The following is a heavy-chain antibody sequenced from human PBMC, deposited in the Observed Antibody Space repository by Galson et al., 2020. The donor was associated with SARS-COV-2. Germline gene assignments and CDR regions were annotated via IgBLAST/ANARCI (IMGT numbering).Heavy chain of an antibody. V-gene: IGHV4-31*03. CDR1: GGSISSGGYY. D-gene: IGHD3-10*01. CDR2: IYYSGST. Sequence: SQTLSLTCTVPGGSISSGGYYWSWLRQHPGKGLEWIGYIYYSGSTHYNPSLKRRVTLSVDTSKNQFSLKLSTVTAADTAVYYCARAVVLLWFGEFYSRWLDAWGQGTLVTVSS. J-gene: IGHJ5*02. CDR3: ARAVVLLWFGEFYSRWLDA.